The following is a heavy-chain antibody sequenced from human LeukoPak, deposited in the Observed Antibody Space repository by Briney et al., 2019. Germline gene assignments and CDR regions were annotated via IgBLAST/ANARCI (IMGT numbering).Heavy chain of an antibody. Sequence: GGSLRLPCAASGFTLSSYAMHWVRQAPGKGLEWVAVISYDGSNKYYADSVKGRFTISRDNSKNTLYLQMNSLRAEDTAVYYCARARVSLSGYSSSWYFDYWGQGTLVTVSS. CDR2: ISYDGSNK. CDR1: GFTLSSYA. D-gene: IGHD6-13*01. J-gene: IGHJ4*02. CDR3: ARARVSLSGYSSSWYFDY. V-gene: IGHV3-30-3*01.